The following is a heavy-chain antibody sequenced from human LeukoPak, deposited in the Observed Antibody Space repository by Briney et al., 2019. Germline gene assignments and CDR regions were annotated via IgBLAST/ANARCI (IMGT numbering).Heavy chain of an antibody. CDR3: ARLRYDDFWSGSWKYYYYMDV. J-gene: IGHJ6*03. D-gene: IGHD3-3*01. CDR1: GFTFSTYS. V-gene: IGHV3-48*04. CDR2: INSVYRAI. Sequence: GGSLRLSCAASGFTFSTYSMTWVRQAPGKGLEWVAYINSVYRAIYYADSVKGRFTIARDNAKKSLYLQMNSLRAEDTAVYYCARLRYDDFWSGSWKYYYYMDVWGKGTTVTVSS.